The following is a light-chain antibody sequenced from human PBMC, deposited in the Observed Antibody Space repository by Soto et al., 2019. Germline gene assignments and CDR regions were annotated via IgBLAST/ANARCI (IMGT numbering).Light chain of an antibody. CDR3: QQYYKTPLT. CDR1: QSVLYSSNNKNY. CDR2: WAS. V-gene: IGKV4-1*01. Sequence: DIVMTQSPDSLAVSLGERATINCKSSQSVLYSSNNKNYLAWYQQRPGQPPKLLLYWASTRESGVPDRFSGSGSGPDFILTISSLQAEDVAVSFCQQYYKTPLTFGGGTKVEIK. J-gene: IGKJ4*01.